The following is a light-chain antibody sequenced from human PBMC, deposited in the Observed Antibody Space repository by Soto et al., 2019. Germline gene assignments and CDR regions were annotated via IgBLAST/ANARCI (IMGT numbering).Light chain of an antibody. V-gene: IGKV3-15*01. CDR1: QSVTSN. CDR2: GSS. Sequence: VITQSRTTLSVSPGERATLSCRASQSVTSNLAWYQQTPGQAPRLLIYGSSTRATGIPARFSGSGSGTEFTLTISSLQSEDFGVYFCQHYNRWATFGQGTKVDI. J-gene: IGKJ1*01. CDR3: QHYNRWAT.